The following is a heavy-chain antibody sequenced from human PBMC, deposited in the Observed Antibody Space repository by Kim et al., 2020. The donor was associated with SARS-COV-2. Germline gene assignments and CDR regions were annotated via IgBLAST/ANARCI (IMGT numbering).Heavy chain of an antibody. CDR3: AKERGLNRHYGMDV. D-gene: IGHD3-16*01. CDR2: IWFDGSNR. J-gene: IGHJ6*02. CDR1: GLTFGSYG. V-gene: IGHV3-33*06. Sequence: GGSLRLSCATSGLTFGSYGIHWVRQAPGKGLEWVAIIWFDGSNRYYGDSVRGRFTISRDSFNNTVHLQLNSLRAGDTAVYYCAKERGLNRHYGMDVWGQGTTVPLS.